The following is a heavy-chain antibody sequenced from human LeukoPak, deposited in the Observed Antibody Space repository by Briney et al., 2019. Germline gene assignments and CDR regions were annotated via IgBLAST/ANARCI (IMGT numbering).Heavy chain of an antibody. CDR2: INPNSGGT. D-gene: IGHD3-3*01. Sequence: ASVKVSCKASGYTFTGYYMHWVRQAPGQGLEWMGWINPNSGGTNYAQKFQGWVTMTRDTSISTAYMELSRLRSDDTAVYYCARDLGRFLEKGWFDPWGQGTLVTVSS. CDR1: GYTFTGYY. V-gene: IGHV1-2*04. J-gene: IGHJ5*02. CDR3: ARDLGRFLEKGWFDP.